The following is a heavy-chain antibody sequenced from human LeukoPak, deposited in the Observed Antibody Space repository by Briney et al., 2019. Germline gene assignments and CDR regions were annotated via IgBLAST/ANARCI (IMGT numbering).Heavy chain of an antibody. Sequence: SETLSLTCTVSGGSISSYFWSWIRQPPGKGLEWIGYIYHSGSTYYNPSLKSRVTISVDRSKNQFSLKLSSVTAADTAVYYCARTLVVVNWFDPWGQGTLVTVSS. J-gene: IGHJ5*02. V-gene: IGHV4-59*12. CDR3: ARTLVVVNWFDP. CDR1: GGSISSYF. D-gene: IGHD2-2*01. CDR2: IYHSGST.